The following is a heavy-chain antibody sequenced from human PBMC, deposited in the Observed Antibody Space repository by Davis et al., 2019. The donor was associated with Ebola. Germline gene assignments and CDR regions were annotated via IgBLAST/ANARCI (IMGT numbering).Heavy chain of an antibody. CDR2: ISAYNGNT. Sequence: ASVKVSCKASGYTFTSYGISWVRQAPGQGLEWMGWISAYNGNTNYAQKLQGRVTMTTDTSTSTAYMELRSLRSDDTAVYYCAKAVAGYYYYGMDVWGQGTTVTVSS. J-gene: IGHJ6*02. V-gene: IGHV1-18*01. CDR1: GYTFTSYG. D-gene: IGHD6-19*01. CDR3: AKAVAGYYYYGMDV.